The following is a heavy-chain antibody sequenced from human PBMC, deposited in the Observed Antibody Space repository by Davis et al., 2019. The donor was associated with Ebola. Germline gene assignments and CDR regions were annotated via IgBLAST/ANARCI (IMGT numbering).Heavy chain of an antibody. Sequence: ASVKVSCKASGYTFTSYDINWVRQATGQGLEWMGWMNPNSGNTGYAQKFQGRITMTRNISISTAYMELSSLRAEDTAVYYYARDGHGSGLDYWGQGTLVTVSS. V-gene: IGHV1-8*01. D-gene: IGHD2-2*03. CDR2: MNPNSGNT. J-gene: IGHJ4*02. CDR3: ARDGHGSGLDY. CDR1: GYTFTSYD.